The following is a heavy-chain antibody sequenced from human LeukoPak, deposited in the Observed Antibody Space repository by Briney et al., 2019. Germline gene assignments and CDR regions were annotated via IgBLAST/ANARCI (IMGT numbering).Heavy chain of an antibody. CDR2: ISYDGSNK. CDR1: GFTFSTYA. J-gene: IGHJ4*02. CDR3: ARGGLYYDFWSGYSDY. D-gene: IGHD3-3*01. Sequence: GGSLRLSCAASGFTFSTYAMHWVRQAPGKGLEWVAVISYDGSNKYYADSVKGRFTISRDNSKNTLYLQMNSLRAEDTAVYYCARGGLYYDFWSGYSDYWGQGTLVTVSS. V-gene: IGHV3-30-3*01.